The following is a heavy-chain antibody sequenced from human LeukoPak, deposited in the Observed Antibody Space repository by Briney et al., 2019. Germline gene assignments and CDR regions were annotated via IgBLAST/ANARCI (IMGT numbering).Heavy chain of an antibody. J-gene: IGHJ4*02. V-gene: IGHV1-2*06. CDR2: INPNSGGT. CDR1: GYTFTGYY. Sequence: SVKVSCKASGYTFTGYYMHWVRQAPGQGLEWMGRINPNSGGTNYAQKFQGRVTMTRDTSISTAYMELSRLRSDDTAVYYCARGYYDSSGYVPGYYWGQGTLVTVSS. D-gene: IGHD3-22*01. CDR3: ARGYYDSSGYVPGYY.